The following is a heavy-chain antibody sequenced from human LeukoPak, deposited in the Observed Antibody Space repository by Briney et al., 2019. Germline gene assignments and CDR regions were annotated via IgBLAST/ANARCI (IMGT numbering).Heavy chain of an antibody. J-gene: IGHJ6*02. V-gene: IGHV4-34*01. CDR1: GGSFSGYY. Sequence: SETLSLTCAVYGGSFSGYYWSWIRQPPGKGLEWIGEINHSGSTNYNPSLKSQVTISVDTSKNQFSLKLSSVTAADTAVYYCARSWNDLKRNYYYYGMDVWGQGTTVTVSS. D-gene: IGHD1-1*01. CDR3: ARSWNDLKRNYYYYGMDV. CDR2: INHSGST.